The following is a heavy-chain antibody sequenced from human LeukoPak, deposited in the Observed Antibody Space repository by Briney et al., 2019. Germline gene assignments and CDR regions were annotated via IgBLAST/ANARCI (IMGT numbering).Heavy chain of an antibody. J-gene: IGHJ4*02. Sequence: GGSLRLSCAASGFAFSSYGMHWVRQAPGKGLEWVAFIRYDGSNKYYADSVKGRFTISRDNSKNTLYLQMNSLRAEDTAVYYCARERERFLNFWGQGTLVTVSS. CDR1: GFAFSSYG. CDR3: ARERERFLNF. D-gene: IGHD3-3*01. CDR2: IRYDGSNK. V-gene: IGHV3-30*02.